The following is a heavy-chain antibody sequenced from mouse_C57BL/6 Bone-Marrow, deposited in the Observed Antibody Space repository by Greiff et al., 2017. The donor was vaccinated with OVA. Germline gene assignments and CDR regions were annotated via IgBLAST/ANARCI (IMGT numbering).Heavy chain of an antibody. D-gene: IGHD1-1*01. J-gene: IGHJ1*03. V-gene: IGHV1-26*01. Sequence: VQLQQSGPELVKPGASVKISCKASGYTFTDYYMNWVKQSHGKSLEWIGDINPNNGGTSYNQKLKGKATLTVDKSSSTAYMELRSLTSEDSAVYYCAIYYGSSYGYFDVWGTGTTVTVSS. CDR1: GYTFTDYY. CDR2: INPNNGGT. CDR3: AIYYGSSYGYFDV.